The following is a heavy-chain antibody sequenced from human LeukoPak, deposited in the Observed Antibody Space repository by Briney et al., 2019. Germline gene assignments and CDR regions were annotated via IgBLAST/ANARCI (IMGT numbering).Heavy chain of an antibody. CDR3: ARRSSKRFNWYFDL. V-gene: IGHV4-34*01. CDR1: GGSFSGYY. Sequence: NPSETLSLTCAVYGGSFSGYYWSWIRQPPGKGLEWIGEINHSGSTNYNPSLKSRVTISVDTSKNQFSLKLSSVTAADTAVYCCARRSSKRFNWYFDLWGRGTLVTVSS. D-gene: IGHD5-24*01. CDR2: INHSGST. J-gene: IGHJ2*01.